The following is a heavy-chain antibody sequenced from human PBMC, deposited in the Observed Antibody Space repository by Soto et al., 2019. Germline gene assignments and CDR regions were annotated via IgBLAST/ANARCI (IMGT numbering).Heavy chain of an antibody. Sequence: SETLSLTCTVSGGSISSYYWSWIRQPPGKGLEWIGYIYYSGSTNYNPSLKSRVTISVDTSKNQFSLKLSSVTAADTAVYYCARGVTPQSKSHYYYYGMDVWGQGTTVTVSS. CDR2: IYYSGST. CDR1: GGSISSYY. J-gene: IGHJ6*02. D-gene: IGHD2-15*01. CDR3: ARGVTPQSKSHYYYYGMDV. V-gene: IGHV4-59*01.